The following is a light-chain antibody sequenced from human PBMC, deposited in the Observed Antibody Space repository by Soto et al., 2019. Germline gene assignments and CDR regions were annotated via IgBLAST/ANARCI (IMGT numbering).Light chain of an antibody. CDR3: SSYTSSSPLV. J-gene: IGLJ1*01. CDR1: SSDVGAYNS. Sequence: QSALTQPASVSGSPGQSITISCTGTSSDVGAYNSVAWYQHNPGKAPKLMIYDVSNRPSGVSSRFSGSKSANTASLSISGLQADDEAEYYCSSYTSSSPLVFGTGTKLTVL. CDR2: DVS. V-gene: IGLV2-14*01.